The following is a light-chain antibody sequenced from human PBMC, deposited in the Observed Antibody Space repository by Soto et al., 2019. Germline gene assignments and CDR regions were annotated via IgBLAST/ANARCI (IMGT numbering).Light chain of an antibody. CDR1: QSVNSY. Sequence: EKVMTQSPATLSMSPGERATLSCRASQSVNSYLAWYQQKPGQAPRLLIYGASTRATGIPARFSGSGSGTDFTLTISRLEPEDFAVYYCQQYGSSPLTFGGGTKVEIK. V-gene: IGKV3-20*01. CDR2: GAS. CDR3: QQYGSSPLT. J-gene: IGKJ4*01.